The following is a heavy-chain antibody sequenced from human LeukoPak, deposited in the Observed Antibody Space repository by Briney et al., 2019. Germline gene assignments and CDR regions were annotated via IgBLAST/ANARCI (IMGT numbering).Heavy chain of an antibody. D-gene: IGHD6-19*01. Sequence: SETLSLTCTVSGYSISSGYYWGWIRQPPGKGLEWIGSIYHSGSTYYNPSLKSRVTISVDTSKNQFSLKLSSVTAADTAVYYCARKRRDSSGWYAFDIWGQGTMVTVSS. CDR3: ARKRRDSSGWYAFDI. CDR1: GYSISSGYY. V-gene: IGHV4-38-2*02. CDR2: IYHSGST. J-gene: IGHJ3*02.